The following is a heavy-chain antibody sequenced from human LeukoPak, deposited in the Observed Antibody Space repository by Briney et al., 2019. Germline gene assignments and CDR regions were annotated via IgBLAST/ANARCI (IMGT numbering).Heavy chain of an antibody. CDR3: ARNAFDI. J-gene: IGHJ3*02. Sequence: GGSMRLSRAAAGFTFSTYWMSWVRQAPGRGLEWVANINQDGSAKFYGDSVKGRFTISRDNAKKSLYLQMNSLSAEDTAVYYCARNAFDIWGQGTMVTVSS. CDR2: INQDGSAK. CDR1: GFTFSTYW. V-gene: IGHV3-7*01.